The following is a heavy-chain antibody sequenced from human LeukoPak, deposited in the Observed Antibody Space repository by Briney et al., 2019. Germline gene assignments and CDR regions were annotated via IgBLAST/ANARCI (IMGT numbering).Heavy chain of an antibody. CDR2: INPANGNT. V-gene: IGHV1-3*01. J-gene: IGHJ4*02. D-gene: IGHD5-18*01. CDR3: ARDGYDADGYLDY. Sequence: ASVKVTCKASGYPFRSYVIHWLRQAPGQNLEWIGWINPANGNTKYSRNFQGRVTITRDTSASVVYMELSSLTYEDTAVYYCARDGYDADGYLDYWGQGALVPVSS. CDR1: GYPFRSYV.